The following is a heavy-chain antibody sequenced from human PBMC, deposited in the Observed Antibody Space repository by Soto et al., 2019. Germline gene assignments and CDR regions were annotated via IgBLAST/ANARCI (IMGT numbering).Heavy chain of an antibody. J-gene: IGHJ5*02. V-gene: IGHV3-74*01. CDR3: ARVGGYNWFDT. CDR1: GFTVSSYW. Sequence: EVQLVESGGGLVQPGGSLRLSCAGSGFTVSSYWMHWVRQVPGKGLLWVSRIDSDGTSTNYADSVKGRFTIARDNAKNTLYLQMNSLRAEDTGVYYCARVGGYNWFDTWGQGTLVTVSS. CDR2: IDSDGTST.